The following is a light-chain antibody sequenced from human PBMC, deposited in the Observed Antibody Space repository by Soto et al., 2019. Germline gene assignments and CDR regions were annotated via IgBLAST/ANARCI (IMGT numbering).Light chain of an antibody. CDR1: SSDVGGYNY. CDR3: SSYTRSSTYV. J-gene: IGLJ1*01. V-gene: IGLV2-14*01. Sequence: QSVLTQPASVSGSPGQSITISCTGTSSDVGGYNYVSWHRQHPGRAPKLMIYDVSNRPSGVSNRFSGSKSGNTASLTISGLQAEDEADYYCSSYTRSSTYVFGTGTKVTVL. CDR2: DVS.